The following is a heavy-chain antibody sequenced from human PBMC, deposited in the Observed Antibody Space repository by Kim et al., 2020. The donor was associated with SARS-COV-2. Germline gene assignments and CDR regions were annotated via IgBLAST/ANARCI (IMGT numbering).Heavy chain of an antibody. CDR1: GLRISGYW. CDR2: TEMDGNVA. CDR3: VSDRTLWA. Sequence: WSLRLSCAASGLRISGYWMHWVRQAPGKGLEWVSRTEMDGNVAYYADSVKGRFTISRDNAKNTVYLQMNSLRVDDTAVYYCVSDRTLWAWGQGTRVTVSS. V-gene: IGHV3-74*01. D-gene: IGHD1-26*01. J-gene: IGHJ5*02.